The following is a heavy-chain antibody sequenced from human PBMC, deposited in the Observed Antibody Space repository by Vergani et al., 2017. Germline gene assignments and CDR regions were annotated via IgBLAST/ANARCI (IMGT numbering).Heavy chain of an antibody. J-gene: IGHJ4*02. V-gene: IGHV3-33*08. D-gene: IGHD3-3*01. CDR2: IWYDGSNK. CDR3: ARVDDFWSGYFDY. CDR1: GFTFIMHA. Sequence: VQLLESGGDLVQPGGSLRLSCAASGFTFIMHAMSWVRQAPGKGLEWVAVIWYDGSNKYYADSVKGRFTISRDNSKNTLYLQMNSLRAEDTAVYYCARVDDFWSGYFDYWGQGTLVTVSS.